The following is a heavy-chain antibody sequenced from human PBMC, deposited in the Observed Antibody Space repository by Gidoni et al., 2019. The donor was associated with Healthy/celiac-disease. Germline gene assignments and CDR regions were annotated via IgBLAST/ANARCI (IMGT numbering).Heavy chain of an antibody. CDR1: GFTVINAW. J-gene: IGHJ3*02. Sequence: EVQLVESGGGLVKPGGSLRLSCAASGFTVINAWMSWVRQAPGKGLEWVGRIKSKTGGGTTDYAAPVKGRFTVSRDDSKNTLYLQMNSLKTEDTAVYYCTTSRYGDYPLGAFDIWGQGTMVTVAS. CDR3: TTSRYGDYPLGAFDI. CDR2: IKSKTGGGTT. V-gene: IGHV3-15*01. D-gene: IGHD4-17*01.